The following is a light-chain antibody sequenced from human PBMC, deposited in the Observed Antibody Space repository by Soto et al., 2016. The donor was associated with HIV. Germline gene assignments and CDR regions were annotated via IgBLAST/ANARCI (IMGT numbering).Light chain of an antibody. V-gene: IGLV3-21*03. Sequence: SYELTQPPSVSVAPGKTANISCGGNNIGSKSVYWYQQKSGQAPVLVVYDDSDRPSEITERFSGSNSGNTATLTISRVEAGDEADYYCQVWDTSSDVVFGGGTKLTVL. CDR2: DDS. CDR3: QVWDTSSDVV. CDR1: NIGSKS. J-gene: IGLJ2*01.